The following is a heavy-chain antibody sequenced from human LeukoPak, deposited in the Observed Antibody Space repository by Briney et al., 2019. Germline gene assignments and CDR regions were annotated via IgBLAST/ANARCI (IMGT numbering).Heavy chain of an antibody. V-gene: IGHV1-2*04. CDR2: INPNSGGT. CDR3: ASSVQRFGESGAFDI. Sequence: ASVKVSCKASGGTFTGYYMHWVRQAPGQGLEWMGWINPNSGGTNYAQKFQGWVTMTRDTSISTAYMELSRLRSDDTAVYYCASSVQRFGESGAFDIWGQGTMVTVSS. D-gene: IGHD3-10*01. CDR1: GGTFTGYY. J-gene: IGHJ3*02.